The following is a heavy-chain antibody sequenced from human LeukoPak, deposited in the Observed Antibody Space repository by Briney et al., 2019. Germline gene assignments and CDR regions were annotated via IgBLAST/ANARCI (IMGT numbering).Heavy chain of an antibody. CDR2: ISSSSSYI. CDR3: ARAGDWKQLVDAFDI. V-gene: IGHV3-21*01. D-gene: IGHD6-13*01. J-gene: IGHJ3*02. CDR1: GFTFSSYS. Sequence: SGGSLRLSCAASGFTFSSYSMNWVRQAPGKGLEWVSSISSSSSYIYYADSVKGRFAISRDNAKNSLYLQMNSLRAEDTAVYYCARAGDWKQLVDAFDIWGQETMVTVSS.